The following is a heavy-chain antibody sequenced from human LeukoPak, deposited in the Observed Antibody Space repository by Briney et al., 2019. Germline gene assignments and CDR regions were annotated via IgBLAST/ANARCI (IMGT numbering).Heavy chain of an antibody. CDR1: GGSISSYY. V-gene: IGHV4-30-4*01. Sequence: SETLSLTCTVSGGSISSYYWSWIRQPPGKGLEWIGYIYYSGSTYYNPSLKSRVTISVDTSRNQFSLNLSSVTAADTAVYYCARVWTTWGFDYWGQGTLVTVSS. CDR3: ARVWTTWGFDY. CDR2: IYYSGST. D-gene: IGHD3/OR15-3a*01. J-gene: IGHJ4*02.